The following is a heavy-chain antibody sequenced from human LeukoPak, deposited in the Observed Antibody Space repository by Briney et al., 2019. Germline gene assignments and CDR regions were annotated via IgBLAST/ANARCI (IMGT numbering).Heavy chain of an antibody. J-gene: IGHJ3*02. D-gene: IGHD7-27*01. CDR3: ARDNWGFDI. V-gene: IGHV3-7*04. CDR1: GFSFSGYW. CDR2: INLDGSEK. Sequence: GGSLRLSCAGSGFSFSGYWINWVRQDPGRGLEWVASINLDGSEKYYVDSVKGRFTISRDNAKNSLYLQMNSLRAEDTAVYYCARDNWGFDIWGQGTMVTVSS.